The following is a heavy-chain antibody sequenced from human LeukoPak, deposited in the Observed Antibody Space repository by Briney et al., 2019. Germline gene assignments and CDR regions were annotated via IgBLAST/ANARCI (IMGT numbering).Heavy chain of an antibody. D-gene: IGHD6-19*01. Sequence: PGGSLRLSCAASEFTVSTNYMSWVRQATGKALEWVSIIYSTGGKYYADSVKGRFTISRDNSKHTLYLQMNSLRGEDTAVYYCARGSDGWFAFDYWGQGILVTVSS. J-gene: IGHJ4*02. CDR1: EFTVSTNY. CDR2: IYSTGGK. CDR3: ARGSDGWFAFDY. V-gene: IGHV3-66*01.